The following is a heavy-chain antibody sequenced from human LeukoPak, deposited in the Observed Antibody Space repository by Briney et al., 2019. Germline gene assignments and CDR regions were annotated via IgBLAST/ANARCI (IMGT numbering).Heavy chain of an antibody. V-gene: IGHV3-23*01. D-gene: IGHD3-22*01. CDR3: AKSFAPSYYYDSSGLIGDAFDI. J-gene: IGHJ3*02. Sequence: GGSLRLSCAASGFTFSGFAMSWVRRTPGKGLEWVSGISGSGDNTLYADSVKGRFTISRDNSKNTLYLEMNSLRAEDTALYYCAKSFAPSYYYDSSGLIGDAFDIWGQGTMVTVSS. CDR2: ISGSGDNT. CDR1: GFTFSGFA.